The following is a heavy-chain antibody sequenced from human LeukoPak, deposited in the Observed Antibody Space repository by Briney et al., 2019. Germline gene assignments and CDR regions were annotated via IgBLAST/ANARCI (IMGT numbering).Heavy chain of an antibody. CDR3: AKDGGSSGWGPYYFDY. CDR2: FSASGRST. J-gene: IGHJ4*02. V-gene: IGHV3-23*01. D-gene: IGHD6-19*01. Sequence: GGSLTLSCAASGYTLRSYAMSWVLQAPGKALEWVSGFSASGRSTYYVDSGKGRFTISRDNSKNTLYMQSNILRAEATAVYYCAKDGGSSGWGPYYFDYWGQGTLVTVSS. CDR1: GYTLRSYA.